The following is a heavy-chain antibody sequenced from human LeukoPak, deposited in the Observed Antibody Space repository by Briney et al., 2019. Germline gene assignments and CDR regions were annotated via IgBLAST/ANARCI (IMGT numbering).Heavy chain of an antibody. D-gene: IGHD3-10*01. CDR3: AREGYFGSGIDYFYGMDV. J-gene: IGHJ6*02. Sequence: ASVKVSCMASGFTFSIYGFTWVRQAPGQGLEWMGWISAYNGDTKYPQNLQGRVTMTADTSTSTAYMELKGLRSDDTAVYFCAREGYFGSGIDYFYGMDVWGQGTKVTVSS. CDR2: ISAYNGDT. CDR1: GFTFSIYG. V-gene: IGHV1-18*01.